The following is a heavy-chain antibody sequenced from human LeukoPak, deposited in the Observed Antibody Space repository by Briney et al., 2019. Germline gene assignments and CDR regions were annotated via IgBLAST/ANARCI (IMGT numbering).Heavy chain of an antibody. V-gene: IGHV3-48*04. CDR1: GCTFSSYG. J-gene: IGHJ5*02. Sequence: GGSLRLSCAASGCTFSSYGMTWVRQAPGKGLEWVSYISSSGSTIYYADSVKGRFTISRDNAKNSLYLQMNSLRAEDTAVYYCARGKWLQPNWFDPWGQGTLVTVSS. CDR2: ISSSGSTI. D-gene: IGHD5-24*01. CDR3: ARGKWLQPNWFDP.